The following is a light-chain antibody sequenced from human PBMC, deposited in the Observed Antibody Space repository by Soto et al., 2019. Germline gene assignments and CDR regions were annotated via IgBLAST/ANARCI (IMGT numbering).Light chain of an antibody. CDR2: DVS. CDR1: QGVTTN. CDR3: QHYHNWPWT. J-gene: IGKJ1*01. V-gene: IGKV3-15*01. Sequence: EIVMTQSPDTLSVSPGERATLTCRAGQGVTTNFAWYQQKSGQSPRLLIYDVSIRATGVPARFSATGSETDFTLTISGLQSGDSAVYYCQHYHNWPWTVGQGTKVEIK.